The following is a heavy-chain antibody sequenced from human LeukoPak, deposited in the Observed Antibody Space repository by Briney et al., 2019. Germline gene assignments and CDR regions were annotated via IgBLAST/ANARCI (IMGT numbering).Heavy chain of an antibody. CDR2: IKPDGSEK. D-gene: IGHD2-2*01. Sequence: GGSLRLSCTASGFTFSSFWMSWVRQAPGKGLEWVANIKPDGSEKYYVDSVKGRFTISRDNAKNSLYLQMHSLRAEDTAVYCARLSSTWDGVPQMRPLDYWGQGTLVTVSS. V-gene: IGHV3-7*03. J-gene: IGHJ4*02. CDR1: GFTFSSFW. CDR3: ARLSSTWDGVPQMRPLDY.